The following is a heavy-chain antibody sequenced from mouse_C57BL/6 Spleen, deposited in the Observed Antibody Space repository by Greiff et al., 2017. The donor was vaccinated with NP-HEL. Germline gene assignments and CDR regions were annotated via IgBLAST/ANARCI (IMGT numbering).Heavy chain of an antibody. Sequence: EVKLQESGPELVKPGASVKISCKASGYSFTDYNMNWVKQSNGKSLEWIGVINPNYGTTSYNQKFKGKATLAVDQSSSTAYMQLNSLTSEDSAVYYCARSGTAQASSYAMDYWGQGTSVTVSS. D-gene: IGHD3-2*02. CDR2: INPNYGTT. J-gene: IGHJ4*01. CDR1: GYSFTDYN. CDR3: ARSGTAQASSYAMDY. V-gene: IGHV1-39*01.